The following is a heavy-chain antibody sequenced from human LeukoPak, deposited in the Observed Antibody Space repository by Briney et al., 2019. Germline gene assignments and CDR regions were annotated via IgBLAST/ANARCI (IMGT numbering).Heavy chain of an antibody. D-gene: IGHD7-27*01. Sequence: GGSLRLSCAASGFTFSSYGMHWVRQAPGKGLEWVGFIRYDGSNKYYADSVKGRFTTSRDNSKNSLYLQMNSLRAEDTAVYYCGRGHWGLDYWGQGALVTVSS. CDR1: GFTFSSYG. V-gene: IGHV3-30*02. CDR2: IRYDGSNK. J-gene: IGHJ4*02. CDR3: GRGHWGLDY.